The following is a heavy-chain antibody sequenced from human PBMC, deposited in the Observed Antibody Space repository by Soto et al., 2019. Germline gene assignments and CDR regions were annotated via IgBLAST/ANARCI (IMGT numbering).Heavy chain of an antibody. CDR2: IWYDGSNK. D-gene: IGHD5-12*01. Sequence: QVQLVESGGGVVQPGRSLRLSCAASGFTFSNYGMHWVRQAPGKGLEGVAIIWYDGSNKYYADSVKGRFNISRDNSKNTXYXXXXRLRAEDTAVYYFARDPVRGLQFPPDSWGQGTLVTVSS. V-gene: IGHV3-33*01. CDR1: GFTFSNYG. CDR3: ARDPVRGLQFPPDS. J-gene: IGHJ4*02.